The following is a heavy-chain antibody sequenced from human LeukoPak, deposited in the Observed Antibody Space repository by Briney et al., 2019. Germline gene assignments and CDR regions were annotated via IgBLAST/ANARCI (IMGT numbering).Heavy chain of an antibody. Sequence: GRSLRLSCAASGFTFSSYWMHWVRQAPGKGLVWVSSIKSDGSATSHADSVKGRFTISRDNAKNTLYLQMNSLRAEDMAVYYCAGGDGYGMDYWGQGTRVTASS. J-gene: IGHJ4*02. CDR3: AGGDGYGMDY. CDR1: GFTFSSYW. CDR2: IKSDGSAT. V-gene: IGHV3-74*01. D-gene: IGHD5-24*01.